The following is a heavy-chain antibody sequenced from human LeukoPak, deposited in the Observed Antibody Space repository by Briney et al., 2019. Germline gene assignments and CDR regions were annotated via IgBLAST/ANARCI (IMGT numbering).Heavy chain of an antibody. CDR3: ARDGGIIAAHYPDY. Sequence: PGGSLRLSCAASGFTFSSYWMSWVRQAPGKGLEWVANIKQDGSEKYYVDSVKGRFTISRDNAKDSLYLQMNSLRAEDTAVYYCARDGGIIAAHYPDYWGQGTLVTVSS. CDR1: GFTFSSYW. CDR2: IKQDGSEK. J-gene: IGHJ4*02. D-gene: IGHD6-6*01. V-gene: IGHV3-7*01.